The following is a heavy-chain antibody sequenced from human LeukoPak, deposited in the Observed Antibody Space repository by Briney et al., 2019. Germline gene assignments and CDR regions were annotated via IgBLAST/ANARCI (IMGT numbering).Heavy chain of an antibody. D-gene: IGHD3-16*02. CDR3: ARDYHRGDAFDI. CDR1: GGSISSYY. V-gene: IGHV4-59*01. CDR2: IYYSGST. Sequence: SETLSLTCTASGGSISSYYWSWIRQPPGKGLEWIGYIYYSGSTNYNPSLKSRVTISVDTSKNQFSLKLSSVTAADTAVYYCARDYHRGDAFDIWGQGTMVTVSS. J-gene: IGHJ3*02.